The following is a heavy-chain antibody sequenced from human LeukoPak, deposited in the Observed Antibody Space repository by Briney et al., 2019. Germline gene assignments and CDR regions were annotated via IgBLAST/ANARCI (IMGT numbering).Heavy chain of an antibody. CDR3: ARDMMVRGANNWFDP. Sequence: ASVKVSCKASGYTFTSYGISWVRQAPGQGLEWMGWISAYNGNTNYAQKLQGRATMTTDTSTSTAYMELRSLRSDDTAVYYCARDMMVRGANNWFDPWGQGTLVTVSS. J-gene: IGHJ5*02. CDR2: ISAYNGNT. D-gene: IGHD3-10*01. CDR1: GYTFTSYG. V-gene: IGHV1-18*01.